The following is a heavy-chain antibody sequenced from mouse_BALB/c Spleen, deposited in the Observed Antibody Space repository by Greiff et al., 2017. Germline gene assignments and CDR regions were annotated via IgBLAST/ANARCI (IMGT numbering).Heavy chain of an antibody. D-gene: IGHD3-1*01. V-gene: IGHV5-6-4*01. CDR1: GFTFSSYT. CDR2: ISSGGSYT. J-gene: IGHJ1*01. Sequence: EVKLMESGGGLVKPGGSLKLSCAASGFTFSSYTMSWVRQTPEKRLEWVATISSGGSYTYYPDSVKGRFTISRDNAKNTLYLQMSSLKSEDTAMYYCTREGLKPYWYFDVWGAGTTVTVSS. CDR3: TREGLKPYWYFDV.